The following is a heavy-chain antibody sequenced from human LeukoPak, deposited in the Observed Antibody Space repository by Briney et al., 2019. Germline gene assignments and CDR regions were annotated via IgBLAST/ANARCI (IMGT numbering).Heavy chain of an antibody. V-gene: IGHV4-59*01. D-gene: IGHD6-13*01. Sequence: SETLSLTCTVSGGSINSYYWSWIRQPPGKGLEWIGYIYYSGSTNYNPSLKSRVTLSVDTPKNQLSLNLNSVTAADTAVYYCARLGRSSSSWSDAFDIWGQGTMVTVSS. CDR3: ARLGRSSSSWSDAFDI. J-gene: IGHJ3*02. CDR2: IYYSGST. CDR1: GGSINSYY.